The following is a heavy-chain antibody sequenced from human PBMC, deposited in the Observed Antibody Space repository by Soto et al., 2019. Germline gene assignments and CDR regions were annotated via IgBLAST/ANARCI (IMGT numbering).Heavy chain of an antibody. J-gene: IGHJ6*02. D-gene: IGHD3-10*01. CDR3: AVSGRGGLDV. Sequence: QLQLQESGSGLVKPSQKLSLTCTVSGGSINSGGYSWSWIRQPPGKGLEWIGYIYRSGSAYYSPSLQNRVTISVETSKNHFSLNLTSVTAADTAVYYCAVSGRGGLDVWGQGTTVTVSS. CDR2: IYRSGSA. CDR1: GGSINSGGYS. V-gene: IGHV4-30-2*01.